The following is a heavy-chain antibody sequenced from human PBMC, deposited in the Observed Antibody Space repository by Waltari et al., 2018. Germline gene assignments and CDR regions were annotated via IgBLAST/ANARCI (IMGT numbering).Heavy chain of an antibody. CDR1: GSTVRTPY. V-gene: IGHV3-53*01. Sequence: EVQLVESGGGWIQPGGALGSACEASGSTVRTPYINWVRQAPGKGLEWVSVISRDGTHYAASVKGRFTISRDNSKNTVYLQMNTLRAEDTALYYCARDVTGYYYFDLWGRGTLVTVSS. J-gene: IGHJ2*01. CDR3: ARDVTGYYYFDL. D-gene: IGHD3-16*01. CDR2: ISRDGT.